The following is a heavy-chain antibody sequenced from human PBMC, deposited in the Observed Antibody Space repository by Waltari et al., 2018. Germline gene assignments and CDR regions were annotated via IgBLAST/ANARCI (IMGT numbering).Heavy chain of an antibody. Sequence: QVQLVESGGGVVQPGRSLRLSCAASGFTFSSYGMHWVRQAPGKGLEWVAVIWDDGSNKYYADSVKGRFTISRDNSKNTLYLQMNSLRAEDTAVYYCARDSSGWYRYYYYGMDVWGQGTTVTVSS. J-gene: IGHJ6*02. CDR3: ARDSSGWYRYYYYGMDV. V-gene: IGHV3-33*01. CDR1: GFTFSSYG. D-gene: IGHD6-19*01. CDR2: IWDDGSNK.